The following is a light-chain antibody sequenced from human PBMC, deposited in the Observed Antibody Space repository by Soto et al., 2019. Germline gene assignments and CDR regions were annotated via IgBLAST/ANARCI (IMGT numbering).Light chain of an antibody. CDR2: DTS. Sequence: IVLTQSPSTLSLSPLERATLSFMASQSLSSYLAWYRQKPGQAPRLLIYDTSNRATGIPARFSGSGSGTDFTLTISSLEPEDFAVYYCQQRSNWPWTFGQGTKVDIK. CDR3: QQRSNWPWT. CDR1: QSLSSY. V-gene: IGKV3-11*01. J-gene: IGKJ1*01.